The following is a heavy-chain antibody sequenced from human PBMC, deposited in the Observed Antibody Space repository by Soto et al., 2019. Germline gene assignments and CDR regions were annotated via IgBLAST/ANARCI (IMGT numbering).Heavy chain of an antibody. CDR2: INAGNGNT. J-gene: IGHJ6*02. V-gene: IGHV1-3*01. Sequence: QVQLVQSGAEVKKPGASVKVSCKASGYTFTSYAMHWVRQAPGLRLEWMGWINAGNGNTKYSQKFQGRVTITRDTSASTAYMELSSLRSEDTAVYYCASGYYGSGSSPFYYYYGMDVWGQGTTVTVSS. D-gene: IGHD3-10*01. CDR1: GYTFTSYA. CDR3: ASGYYGSGSSPFYYYYGMDV.